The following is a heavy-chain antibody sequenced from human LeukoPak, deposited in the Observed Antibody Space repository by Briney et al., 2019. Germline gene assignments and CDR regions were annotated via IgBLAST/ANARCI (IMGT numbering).Heavy chain of an antibody. CDR2: ISGYNGNT. D-gene: IGHD3-22*01. Sequence: GASVKVSCKASGGTFSSYAISWVRQAPGQGLEWMGWISGYNGNTKNAQKLQGRVTMTTDTSTSTAYMELRSLRYDDTAVYYCARDGRHRYYYDSSGFYGSWFDPWGQGTLVTVSS. V-gene: IGHV1-18*01. J-gene: IGHJ5*02. CDR3: ARDGRHRYYYDSSGFYGSWFDP. CDR1: GGTFSSYA.